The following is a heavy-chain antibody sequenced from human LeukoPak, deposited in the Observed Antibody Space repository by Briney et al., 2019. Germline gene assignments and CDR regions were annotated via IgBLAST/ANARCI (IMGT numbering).Heavy chain of an antibody. Sequence: GGSLRLSCAASGFTFSSYGMHWVRQAPGKGLEWVALIWYDGSNKYYADSVKGRLTISRDNSKNTLYLQMNSLRAEDTAVYYCAREGPRGNSQFDYWGQGTLVTVSS. V-gene: IGHV3-33*01. D-gene: IGHD2/OR15-2a*01. CDR2: IWYDGSNK. CDR3: AREGPRGNSQFDY. J-gene: IGHJ4*02. CDR1: GFTFSSYG.